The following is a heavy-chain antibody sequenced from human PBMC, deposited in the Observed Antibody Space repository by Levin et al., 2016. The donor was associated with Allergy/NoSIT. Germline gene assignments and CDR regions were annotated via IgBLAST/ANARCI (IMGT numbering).Heavy chain of an antibody. V-gene: IGHV3-49*02. CDR3: TVSAKQWLVMFDY. D-gene: IGHD6-19*01. CDR2: IRSSAYGGAT. J-gene: IGHJ4*02. Sequence: RQPPGKGLEWVGFIRSSAYGGATEYAASVKGRFTIFRDHSKGIAYLQMNSLKTEDTAIYYCTVSAKQWLVMFDYWGQGTLVTVSS.